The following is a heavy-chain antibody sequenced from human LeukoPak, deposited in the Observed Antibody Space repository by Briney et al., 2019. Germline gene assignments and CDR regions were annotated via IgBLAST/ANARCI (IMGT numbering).Heavy chain of an antibody. Sequence: PGGSLRLSCAASGFTFSRYWMSWVRQAPGKGLEWVANINQDGSEKYFVDSVKGRFTISRDNAKNSLYLQMSSLRADDTAVYYCARDAGWGALDVWGQGTMVTVSS. V-gene: IGHV3-7*05. D-gene: IGHD6-19*01. CDR2: INQDGSEK. CDR1: GFTFSRYW. J-gene: IGHJ3*01. CDR3: ARDAGWGALDV.